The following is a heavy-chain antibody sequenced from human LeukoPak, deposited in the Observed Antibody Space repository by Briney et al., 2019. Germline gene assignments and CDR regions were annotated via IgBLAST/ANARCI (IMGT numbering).Heavy chain of an antibody. D-gene: IGHD3-10*01. CDR1: GFTFSSSE. J-gene: IGHJ4*02. V-gene: IGHV3-48*03. Sequence: GGSLRLSCGASGFTFSSSEMDGVRQAPGRGVEGVASINSATTIYYADSVKGRFTISRDNTKNSVYLQMSSLRAEDTAVYYCARGYYYGSGSYSLVFDYWGQGILVTVSS. CDR3: ARGYYYGSGSYSLVFDY. CDR2: INSATTI.